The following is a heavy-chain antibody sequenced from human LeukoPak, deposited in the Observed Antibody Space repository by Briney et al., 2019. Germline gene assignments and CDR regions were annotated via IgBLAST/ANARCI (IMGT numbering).Heavy chain of an antibody. CDR1: GFTFSSYA. CDR3: VKRLYGDYDDEGSYFDY. D-gene: IGHD4-17*01. J-gene: IGHJ4*02. CDR2: ISYDGSNK. Sequence: LPGRSLRLSCAASGFTFSSYAMHWVRQAPGKGLEWVAVISYDGSNKYYADSVKGRFTISRDNSKNTLYLQMSSLRAEDTAVYYCVKRLYGDYDDEGSYFDYWGQGTLVTVSS. V-gene: IGHV3-30*14.